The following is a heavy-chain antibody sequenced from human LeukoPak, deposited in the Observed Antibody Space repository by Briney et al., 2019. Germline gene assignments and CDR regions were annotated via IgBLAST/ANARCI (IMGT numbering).Heavy chain of an antibody. D-gene: IGHD1-1*01. CDR1: GGSFSGYY. CDR2: INHSGST. J-gene: IGHJ4*02. Sequence: PSETLSLTCAVYGGSFSGYYWSWIRQPPGKGLEWIGEINHSGSTNYNPSLKSRVTISVETSKNQFSLKLSSVTAADTAVYYCARDRNDDRVLDYWGQGTLVTVSS. CDR3: ARDRNDDRVLDY. V-gene: IGHV4-34*01.